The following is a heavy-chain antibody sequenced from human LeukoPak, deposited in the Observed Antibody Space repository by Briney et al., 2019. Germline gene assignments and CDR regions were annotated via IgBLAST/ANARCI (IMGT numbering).Heavy chain of an antibody. V-gene: IGHV3-33*01. Sequence: GRSLRLSCAASGFTFSSYGMHWVRQAPGKGLEWVAVIWYDGSNKYYADSVKGRFTISRDNSKNTLYLQMNSLRAEDTAVYYRARKPYQLLSFDYWGQGTLVTVSS. D-gene: IGHD2-2*01. CDR3: ARKPYQLLSFDY. J-gene: IGHJ4*02. CDR1: GFTFSSYG. CDR2: IWYDGSNK.